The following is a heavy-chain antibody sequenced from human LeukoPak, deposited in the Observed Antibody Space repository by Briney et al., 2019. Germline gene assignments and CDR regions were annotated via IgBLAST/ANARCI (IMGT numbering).Heavy chain of an antibody. CDR1: GFTFSSHG. V-gene: IGHV3-30*02. CDR2: IRYDGSNK. J-gene: IGHJ4*02. CDR3: AKGETIEDPLGY. D-gene: IGHD1/OR15-1a*01. Sequence: GGSLKLSLSASGFTFSSHGMQLVRQGPGQGLEWVAFIRYDGSNKYYADSVKGRFTISRDNSKNTLYLQMNSLRAEDTAVYYCAKGETIEDPLGYWGQGTLVTVSS.